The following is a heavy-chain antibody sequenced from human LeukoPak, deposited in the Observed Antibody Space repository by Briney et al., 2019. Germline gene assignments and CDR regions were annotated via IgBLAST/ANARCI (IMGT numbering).Heavy chain of an antibody. V-gene: IGHV4-30-2*01. CDR2: IYHSGST. Sequence: PSETLSLTCTVSGGSISSGGYYWSWIRQPPGKGLEWIGYIYHSGSTYYNPSLKSRVTISVDRSKNQFSLKLSSVTAADTAVYYGVAGAASVAGTVSWFDPWGQGTLVTVSS. CDR3: VAGAASVAGTVSWFDP. CDR1: GGSISSGGYY. J-gene: IGHJ5*02. D-gene: IGHD6-19*01.